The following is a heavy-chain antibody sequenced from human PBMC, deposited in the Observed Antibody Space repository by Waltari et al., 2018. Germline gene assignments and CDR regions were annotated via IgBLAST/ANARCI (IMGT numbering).Heavy chain of an antibody. D-gene: IGHD3-3*01. CDR2: IYISGSP. J-gene: IGHJ5*01. V-gene: IGHV4-4*07. CDR3: ARDGSVSSYDFWSDYYGNWFDS. CDR1: GGSISSYY. Sequence: QVQLQESGPGLVKPSETLSLTCTVSGGSISSYYWSWIRQPAGKGLEWIGHIYISGSPNCNPSLKSRVTMSVDTSKNQFSLNLSSVTAADAAVYYCARDGSVSSYDFWSDYYGNWFDSWGQGTLVIVSS.